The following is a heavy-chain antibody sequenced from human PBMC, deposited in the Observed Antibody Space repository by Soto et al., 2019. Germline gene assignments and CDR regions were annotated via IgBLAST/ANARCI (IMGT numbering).Heavy chain of an antibody. V-gene: IGHV4-59*01. CDR1: GGSISSYY. CDR3: ARDPMHRAYGMDV. J-gene: IGHJ6*02. Sequence: NPSETLSLTCTVSGGSISSYYWRWIRQPPGKGLEWIGYIYYSGSTNYTPSLKSRVTISVDTSKNQFSLKLSSVTAADTAVYYCARDPMHRAYGMDVWGQGTTVTVSS. CDR2: IYYSGST.